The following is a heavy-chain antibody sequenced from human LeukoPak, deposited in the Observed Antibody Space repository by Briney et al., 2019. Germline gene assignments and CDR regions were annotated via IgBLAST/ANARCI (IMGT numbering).Heavy chain of an antibody. D-gene: IGHD3-3*01. CDR2: IRSKTYSEAT. J-gene: IGHJ6*04. CDR3: SRGLRFPDV. Sequence: GVLRLSCTVSGFTFGDYAMTWFRQAPGKGLEWVGFIRSKTYSEATEYAASVKGRFTISRDDSKSIAYLQVNSLKAEDTAVYYCSRGLRFPDVWGKGTTVIVSS. V-gene: IGHV3-49*03. CDR1: GFTFGDYA.